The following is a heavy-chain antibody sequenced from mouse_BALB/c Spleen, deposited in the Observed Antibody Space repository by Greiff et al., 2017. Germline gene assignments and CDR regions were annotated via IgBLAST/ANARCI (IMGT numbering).Heavy chain of an antibody. Sequence: EVQLQQSGPELVKPGASVKISCKASGYTFTDYNMYWVKQSHGKSLEWIGYIYTYNGGTGSNQKFKRRATLTVDNSTSTAYMELRSLTSEDTAIYYCARSVYRFVSNAMDYWGQGTSVTVSS. CDR3: ARSVYRFVSNAMDY. CDR2: IYTYNGGT. V-gene: IGHV1S29*02. J-gene: IGHJ4*01. CDR1: GYTFTDYN. D-gene: IGHD2-1*01.